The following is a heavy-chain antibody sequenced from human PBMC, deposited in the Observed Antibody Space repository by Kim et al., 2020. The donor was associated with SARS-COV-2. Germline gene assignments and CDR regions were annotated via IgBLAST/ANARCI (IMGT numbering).Heavy chain of an antibody. CDR1: GGSISSSSYY. CDR2: IYYSGST. J-gene: IGHJ6*02. D-gene: IGHD3-10*01. V-gene: IGHV4-39*07. CDR3: ARGIGLLWFGELMGGMDV. Sequence: SETLSLTCTVSGGSISSSSYYWGWIRQPPGKGLEWIGSIYYSGSTYYNPSLKSRVTISVDTSKNQFSLKLSSVTAADTAVYYCARGIGLLWFGELMGGMDVWGQGTTVTVSS.